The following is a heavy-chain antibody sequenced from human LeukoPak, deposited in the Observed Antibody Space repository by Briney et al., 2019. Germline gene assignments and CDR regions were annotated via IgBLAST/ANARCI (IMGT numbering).Heavy chain of an antibody. CDR1: GFTFSHYY. CDR3: ARDRRRPHCAYDCGHLDS. J-gene: IGHJ4*02. Sequence: GGSLRLSCAASGFTFSHYYMTWIRQAPGKGLEWISNIIQNSYTIYYADSVKGRFTISRDNAKSSLYLHMNSLRVEDTAVYYCARDRRRPHCAYDCGHLDSWGQGTLVAVSS. D-gene: IGHD5-12*01. V-gene: IGHV3-11*01. CDR2: IIQNSYTI.